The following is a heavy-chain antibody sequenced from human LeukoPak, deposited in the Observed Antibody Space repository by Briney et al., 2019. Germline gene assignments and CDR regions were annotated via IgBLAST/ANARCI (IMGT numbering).Heavy chain of an antibody. CDR1: GFTFSSYA. D-gene: IGHD3-22*01. CDR3: ARGPHYYDSSGYNDAFDI. V-gene: IGHV3-30*04. Sequence: PGRSLRLSCAASGFTFSSYAMHWVRQAPGKGLEWVAVISYDGSNKYYADSVKGRFTISRDNSKNTLYLQMNSLRAEDTAVYYCARGPHYYDSSGYNDAFDIWGQGTMVTVSS. CDR2: ISYDGSNK. J-gene: IGHJ3*02.